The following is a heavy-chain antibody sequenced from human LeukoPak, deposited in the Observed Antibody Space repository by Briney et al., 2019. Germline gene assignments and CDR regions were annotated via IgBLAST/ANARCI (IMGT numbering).Heavy chain of an antibody. Sequence: PGGTLRLSCAASGFTVSNNYINWVRQAPGKGLEWVSVISGGRTTSYADSVKGRFAISRDNSKNTVYLQMNSLRAEDTAVYYCARAGSYYYDSSGFYRSNDYWGQGTLVTV. CDR2: ISGGRTT. D-gene: IGHD3-22*01. V-gene: IGHV3-53*01. J-gene: IGHJ4*02. CDR3: ARAGSYYYDSSGFYRSNDY. CDR1: GFTVSNNY.